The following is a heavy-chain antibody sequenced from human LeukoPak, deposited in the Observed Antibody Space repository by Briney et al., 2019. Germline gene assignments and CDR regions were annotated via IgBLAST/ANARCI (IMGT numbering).Heavy chain of an antibody. V-gene: IGHV3-7*03. J-gene: IGHJ4*02. CDR3: AKKYKYSNSWVFDY. D-gene: IGHD6-13*01. Sequence: RGSLRLSCAASGFTFSSYWMSWVRQAPGKGLEWVANIKQDGSEKYYVDSVKGRFTISRDNAKNSLYLQMNSLRAEDTAVYYCAKKYKYSNSWVFDYWGQGTLVTVSS. CDR2: IKQDGSEK. CDR1: GFTFSSYW.